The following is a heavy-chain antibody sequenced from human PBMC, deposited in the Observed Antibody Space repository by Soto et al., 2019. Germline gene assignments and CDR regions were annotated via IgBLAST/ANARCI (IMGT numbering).Heavy chain of an antibody. J-gene: IGHJ3*02. CDR3: ARGYYYGINMIVGPYDDAFDI. D-gene: IGHD3-22*01. CDR1: GGSFSGYY. Sequence: SETLSLTCAVYGGSFSGYYWTWIRQPPGTGLEWIGEINHSGSTNYNPSLKSRVTISVDTSKNQFSLKLTSVTAADTAVYYCARGYYYGINMIVGPYDDAFDIWGQGTMVT. V-gene: IGHV4-34*01. CDR2: INHSGST.